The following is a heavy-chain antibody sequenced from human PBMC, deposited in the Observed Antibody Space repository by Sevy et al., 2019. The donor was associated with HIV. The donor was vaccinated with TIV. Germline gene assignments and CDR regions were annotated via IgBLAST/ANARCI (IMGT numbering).Heavy chain of an antibody. D-gene: IGHD3-22*01. CDR3: ARGGDFNDRSAKRDFDY. V-gene: IGHV3-33*01. J-gene: IGHJ4*02. Sequence: GGSLILSCAASGFTFSNYGMHWVRHAPGKGLEWVAVIWNDGSNKYYADSVKGRFTISRDNSKNTLYLQMNSLRVEDTAVYFCARGGDFNDRSAKRDFDYWGQGTWSPSPQ. CDR2: IWNDGSNK. CDR1: GFTFSNYG.